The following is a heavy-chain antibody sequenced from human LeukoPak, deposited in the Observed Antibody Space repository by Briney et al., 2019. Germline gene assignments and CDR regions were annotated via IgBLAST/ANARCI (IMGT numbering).Heavy chain of an antibody. CDR3: EKDIAWGSSWYGGGAFDI. Sequence: GGSLRLSCAASGFTFDDYAMHWVRQAPGKGLEWVSGISWNSGSIGYADSVKGRFTISRDNAKNSLYLQMNSLRAEDTALYYCEKDIAWGSSWYGGGAFDIWGQGTMVAVSS. CDR1: GFTFDDYA. CDR2: ISWNSGSI. D-gene: IGHD6-13*01. J-gene: IGHJ3*02. V-gene: IGHV3-9*01.